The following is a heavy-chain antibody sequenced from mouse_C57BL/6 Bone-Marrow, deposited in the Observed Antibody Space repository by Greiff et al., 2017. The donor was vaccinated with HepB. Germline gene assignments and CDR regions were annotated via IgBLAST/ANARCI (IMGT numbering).Heavy chain of an antibody. D-gene: IGHD1-1*01. J-gene: IGHJ2*01. CDR2: ISGGGGNT. CDR1: GFTFSSYT. CDR3: ARPYYYGSSYFDY. Sequence: EVQRVESGGGLVKPGGSLKLSCAASGFTFSSYTMSWVRQTPEKRLEWVATISGGGGNTYYPDSVKGRFTISRDNAKNTLYLQMSSLRSEDTALYYCARPYYYGSSYFDYWGQGTTLTVSS. V-gene: IGHV5-9*01.